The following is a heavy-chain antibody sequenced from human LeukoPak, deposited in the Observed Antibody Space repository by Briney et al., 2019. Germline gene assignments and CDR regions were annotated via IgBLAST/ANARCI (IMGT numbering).Heavy chain of an antibody. CDR3: ARRDWVSGAVRAFDI. D-gene: IGHD3-3*01. CDR1: GFMFSDYY. Sequence: GGSLRLSCVGSGFMFSDYYMSWIRQAPRQGLGWVSYISNDSVDKYYVDSVRGRFTISKDNVKKSMYLQMSGLRVEDTAGYCWARRDWVSGAVRAFDIWGRGTMVTVSS. CDR2: ISNDSVDK. V-gene: IGHV3-11*04. J-gene: IGHJ3*02.